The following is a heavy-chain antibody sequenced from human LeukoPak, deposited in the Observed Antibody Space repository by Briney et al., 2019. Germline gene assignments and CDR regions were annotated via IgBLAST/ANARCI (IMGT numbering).Heavy chain of an antibody. CDR3: ARQNGGSWNYCYYMDV. D-gene: IGHD1-26*01. V-gene: IGHV4-34*01. CDR1: GGSFSGYY. CDR2: INHSGST. J-gene: IGHJ6*03. Sequence: PSETLSLTCAVYGGSFSGYYWSWIRQPPGKGLEWIGEINHSGSTNYNPSLKSRVTISVDTSKNQFSLKLSSVTAADTAVYYCARQNGGSWNYCYYMDVWGKGTTVTVSS.